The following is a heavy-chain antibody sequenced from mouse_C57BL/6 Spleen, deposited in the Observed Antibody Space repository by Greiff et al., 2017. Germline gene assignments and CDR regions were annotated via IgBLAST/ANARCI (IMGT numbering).Heavy chain of an antibody. V-gene: IGHV1-82*01. Sequence: VKLQESGPELVKPGASVKISCKASGYAFSSSWMNWVKQRPGKGLEWIGRIYPGDGDTNYNGKFKGKATLTADKSFSTAYMQLSILTSEDSAVYFCAIYECCYVDYWGQGTTLTVSS. J-gene: IGHJ2*01. CDR2: IYPGDGDT. CDR1: GYAFSSSW. CDR3: AIYECCYVDY. D-gene: IGHD2-3*01.